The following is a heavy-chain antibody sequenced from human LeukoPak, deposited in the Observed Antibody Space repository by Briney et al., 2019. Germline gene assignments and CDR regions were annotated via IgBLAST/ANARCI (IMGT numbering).Heavy chain of an antibody. CDR3: ARDRLYSSSSENY. CDR1: GFTISTNY. J-gene: IGHJ4*02. V-gene: IGHV3-53*01. Sequence: PGGSLRLSCAASGFTISTNYMSWVRQAPGKGLEWVSVIHSGGSTYYADSVKGRFTISRDNSKNTLYLQMNSLRAEDTAVYYCARDRLYSSSSENYWGRGALVTVSS. D-gene: IGHD6-6*01. CDR2: IHSGGST.